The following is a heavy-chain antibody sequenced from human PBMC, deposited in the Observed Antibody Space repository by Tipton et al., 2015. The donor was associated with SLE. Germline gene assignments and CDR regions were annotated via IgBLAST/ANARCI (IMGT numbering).Heavy chain of an antibody. CDR1: GGSISSGSYY. D-gene: IGHD6-19*01. V-gene: IGHV4-61*09. CDR3: ARVGSGWYGRVDY. CDR2: IYNSGST. Sequence: TLSLTCTVSGGSISSGSYYWSWIRQPAGEGLEWIGHIYNSGSTNYNPSLKSRVTISVDTSKNQFSLKLTSVTAADTAVYYCARVGSGWYGRVDYWGQGTLVTVSS. J-gene: IGHJ4*02.